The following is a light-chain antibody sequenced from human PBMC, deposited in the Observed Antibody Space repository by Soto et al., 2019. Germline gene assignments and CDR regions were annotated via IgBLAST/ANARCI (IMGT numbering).Light chain of an antibody. J-gene: IGKJ1*01. V-gene: IGKV3-20*01. CDR3: HQFASSPQT. CDR1: QSVSSF. CDR2: GVS. Sequence: DIVLTQSPGTLSLSPGERATLSCRASQSVSSFLAWYQQKPGQAPRLLIYGVSSRATGIPDRFSGSGSGTDFTLTVSSLEPEDFAVYYCHQFASSPQTFGQGTKVDIK.